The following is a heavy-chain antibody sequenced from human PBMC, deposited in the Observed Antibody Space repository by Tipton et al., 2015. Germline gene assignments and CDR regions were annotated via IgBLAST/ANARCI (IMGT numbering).Heavy chain of an antibody. J-gene: IGHJ4*02. CDR2: IYYSGST. D-gene: IGHD5-24*01. CDR1: GGSISSSSHY. CDR3: ARDGEDYNFGFDY. Sequence: TLSLTCTVSGGSISSSSHYWGWIRQPPGKGLEWIGSIYYSGSTYYNSSLKSRLTISTDTFKNQFSLKLSSVTAADTAVYYCARDGEDYNFGFDYWGQGTLVTVSS. V-gene: IGHV4-39*02.